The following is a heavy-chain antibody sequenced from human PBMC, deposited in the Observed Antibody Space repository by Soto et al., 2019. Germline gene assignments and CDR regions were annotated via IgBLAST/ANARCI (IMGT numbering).Heavy chain of an antibody. CDR2: INHSGGT. D-gene: IGHD1-7*01. V-gene: IGHV4-34*01. CDR3: AGGVWNYRNYYYFGMDV. CDR1: GGSFSGYY. Sequence: PSETLSLTCAVYGGSFSGYYWSWIRQPPGKGLEWIGEINHSGGTNYNPSLKSRVTISVDTSKNQFSLKLSSVTAADTAVYYCAGGVWNYRNYYYFGMDVWGQGTPVTVSS. J-gene: IGHJ6*02.